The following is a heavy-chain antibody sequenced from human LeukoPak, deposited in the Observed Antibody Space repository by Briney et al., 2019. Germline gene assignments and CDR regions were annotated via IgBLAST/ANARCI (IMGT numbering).Heavy chain of an antibody. CDR2: IYYSGST. V-gene: IGHV4-39*01. Sequence: PSETLSLTCTVSGGSISSSSYYWGWIRQPPGKGLEWIGSIYYSGSTYYNPSLKSRVTISVDTSKNQFSLKLSSVTAADTAVYYCARHLHCSGGSCYQGVYYYYGMDVWGQGTTVTVSS. CDR1: GGSISSSSYY. J-gene: IGHJ6*02. D-gene: IGHD2-15*01. CDR3: ARHLHCSGGSCYQGVYYYYGMDV.